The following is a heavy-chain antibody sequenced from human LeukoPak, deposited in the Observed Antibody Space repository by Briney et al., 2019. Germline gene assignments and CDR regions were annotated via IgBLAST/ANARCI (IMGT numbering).Heavy chain of an antibody. CDR2: IYSGGST. V-gene: IGHV3-53*01. CDR3: ASPHDYGDYVSYYYGMDV. J-gene: IGHJ6*02. Sequence: HSGGSLRLSCAASGFTVSSNYMSWVRQAPGKGLEWVSVIYSGGSTYYADSVKGRFTISRDNSKNTLYLQMNSLRAEDTAVYYCASPHDYGDYVSYYYGMDVWGQGTTVTVSS. D-gene: IGHD4-17*01. CDR1: GFTVSSNY.